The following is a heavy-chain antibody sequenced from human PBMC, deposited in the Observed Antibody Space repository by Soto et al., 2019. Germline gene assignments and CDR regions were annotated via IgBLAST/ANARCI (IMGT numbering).Heavy chain of an antibody. Sequence: SETLSLTCPVSGVSISSGGYYWSWIRQHPGKGLEWIGYIYYSGSTYYNPSLKSRVTISVDTSKNQFSLKLSSVTAADTAVYYCARRPTYCSGGSCYSGWFDPWGQGTLVTVSS. J-gene: IGHJ5*02. CDR3: ARRPTYCSGGSCYSGWFDP. V-gene: IGHV4-31*03. CDR2: IYYSGST. CDR1: GVSISSGGYY. D-gene: IGHD2-15*01.